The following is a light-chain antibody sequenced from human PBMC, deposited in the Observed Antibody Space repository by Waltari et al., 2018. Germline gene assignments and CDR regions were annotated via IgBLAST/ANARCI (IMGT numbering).Light chain of an antibody. CDR3: MFWPSNVWV. V-gene: IGLV5-37*01. CDR1: SDINVGDFN. Sequence: QPVLTQPPSSSASPGESARLTCTLPSDINVGDFNIYWYQQKPGSPPRFLLYYNSDSEKAQGSGVPSRFSGCKDASANAGILLIAGLQSEDEADYYCMFWPSNVWVFGGGTKLTVL. CDR2: YNSDSEK. J-gene: IGLJ3*02.